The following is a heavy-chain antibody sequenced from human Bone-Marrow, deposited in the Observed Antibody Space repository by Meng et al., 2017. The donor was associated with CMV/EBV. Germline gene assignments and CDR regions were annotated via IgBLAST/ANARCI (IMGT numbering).Heavy chain of an antibody. CDR1: GYSFTSYW. CDR2: IYPGDSDT. J-gene: IGHJ6*02. D-gene: IGHD5-24*01. V-gene: IGHV5-51*01. CDR3: ARQRWTSYYYYGTDV. Sequence: GGSLRLSCKGSGYSFTSYWIGWVRQMPGKGLEWMGIIYPGDSDTRYSPSFQGQVTISADKSISTAYLQWSSLKASDTAMYYCARQRWTSYYYYGTDVWGQGTTVTVSS.